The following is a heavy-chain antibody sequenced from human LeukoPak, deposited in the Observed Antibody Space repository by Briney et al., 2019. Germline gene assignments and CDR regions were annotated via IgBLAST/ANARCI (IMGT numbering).Heavy chain of an antibody. Sequence: PSETLSLTCAVYGGSFSGYYWSWIRQPPGKGLEWIGEINHSGSTNYNPSLKSRVTISVDTSKNQFSLKLSSVTAADTAVYYCARIVTYYYGSGSRGGFDYWGQGTLVTVSS. CDR2: INHSGST. J-gene: IGHJ4*02. CDR3: ARIVTYYYGSGSRGGFDY. CDR1: GGSFSGYY. V-gene: IGHV4-34*01. D-gene: IGHD3-10*01.